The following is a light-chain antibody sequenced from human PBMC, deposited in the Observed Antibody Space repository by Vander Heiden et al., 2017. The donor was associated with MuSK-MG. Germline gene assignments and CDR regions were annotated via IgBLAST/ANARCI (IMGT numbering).Light chain of an antibody. CDR2: DAS. CDR3: QQRNKGRLPFT. V-gene: IGKV3-11*01. Sequence: EIVSPYSPSALSLSPVTSTTLSCRASQSVSSYLAWYQQKPGQAPRLLIYDASNRARGIGARFSGSGVGTDFTLTISSREREDFVVYYCQQRNKGRLPFTFGHGTKVXI. CDR1: QSVSSY. J-gene: IGKJ3*01.